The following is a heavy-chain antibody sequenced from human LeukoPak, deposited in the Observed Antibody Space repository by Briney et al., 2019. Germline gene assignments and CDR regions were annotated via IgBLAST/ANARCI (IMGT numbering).Heavy chain of an antibody. D-gene: IGHD6-13*01. CDR3: ARDRSSSSWYERTRYYFDY. CDR2: IKQDGREK. Sequence: GGSLRLSCAASGFTVSSYWMGWVRQAPGKGLGWVANIKQDGREKYYVDSVKGRFTISRDNAKNSLYLQMNSLRAEDTAVYYCARDRSSSSWYERTRYYFDYWGQGTLVTVSS. V-gene: IGHV3-7*01. CDR1: GFTVSSYW. J-gene: IGHJ4*02.